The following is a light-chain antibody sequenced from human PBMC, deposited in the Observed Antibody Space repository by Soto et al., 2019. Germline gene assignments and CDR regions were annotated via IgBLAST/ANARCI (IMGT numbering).Light chain of an antibody. CDR2: NAS. J-gene: IGKJ2*01. CDR1: QSIVTW. V-gene: IGKV1-5*03. CDR3: QPYNGFYT. Sequence: DIQMTQSPSTLSASVGDRVTITCRASQSIVTWLAWYKQKPGIAPRLLSYNASNLVSGVPSRFSCSGSGTDFTLTIICQQPEDFATYYCQPYNGFYTFGQGTRLENK.